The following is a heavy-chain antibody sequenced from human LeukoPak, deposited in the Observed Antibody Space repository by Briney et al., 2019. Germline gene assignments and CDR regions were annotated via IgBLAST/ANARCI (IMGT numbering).Heavy chain of an antibody. V-gene: IGHV1-8*01. CDR1: GYTFTSYD. J-gene: IGHJ5*02. Sequence: ASVKVSCKASGYTFTSYDINWVRQATGQGLEWMGWMNPNSGNTGYAQKFQGRVTMTRNTSISTAYMELSSLRSEDTAVYYCARGRPVRGVQNWFDTXXXGXLVTVSS. CDR3: ARGRPVRGVQNWFDT. D-gene: IGHD3-10*01. CDR2: MNPNSGNT.